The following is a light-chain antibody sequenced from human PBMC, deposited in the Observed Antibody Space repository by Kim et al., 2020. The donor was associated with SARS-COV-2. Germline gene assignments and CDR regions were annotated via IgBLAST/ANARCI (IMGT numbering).Light chain of an antibody. CDR2: AAS. CDR3: QQYYSYPRS. J-gene: IGKJ1*01. Sequence: SASTGDRVNITCRASQGISSYLAWYQQKTGNAPKLLIYAASTLQSGVPSRFSGSGSGTDFTLTNSCLQSEDLATYYCQQYYSYPRSFGQGTKLEI. CDR1: QGISSY. V-gene: IGKV1-8*01.